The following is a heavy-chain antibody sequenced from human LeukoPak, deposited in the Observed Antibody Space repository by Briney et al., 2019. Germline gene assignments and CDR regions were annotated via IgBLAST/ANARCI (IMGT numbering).Heavy chain of an antibody. J-gene: IGHJ4*02. V-gene: IGHV4-34*01. Sequence: SETLSLTCAVYGGSFSGYYWSWIRQPPGKGLEWIGEINHSGSTNYNPSLKSRVTISVDTSKNQFSLKLSSVTAADTAVYYCARGRSPRMYYDFWSGYYGYWGQGTLVTVSS. D-gene: IGHD3-3*01. CDR3: ARGRSPRMYYDFWSGYYGY. CDR2: INHSGST. CDR1: GGSFSGYY.